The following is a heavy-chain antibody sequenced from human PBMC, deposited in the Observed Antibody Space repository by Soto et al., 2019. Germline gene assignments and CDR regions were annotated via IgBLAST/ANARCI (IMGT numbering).Heavy chain of an antibody. CDR3: ARANSARED. CDR1: GYTFTDYY. Sequence: ASVKFSCTSSGYTFTDYYMHWVRQAPGQGLEWMGIINPSGGSPSYAQRFQGRITMTGDTSTSTVFLDLSSLRYEDTAVYYCARANSAREDWGQGNLVTVSS. D-gene: IGHD6-13*01. CDR2: INPSGGSP. J-gene: IGHJ4*02. V-gene: IGHV1-46*01.